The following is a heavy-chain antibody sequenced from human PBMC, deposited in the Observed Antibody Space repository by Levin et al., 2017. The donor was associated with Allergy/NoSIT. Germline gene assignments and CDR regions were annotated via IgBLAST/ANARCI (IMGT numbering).Heavy chain of an antibody. D-gene: IGHD3-10*01. CDR1: GGSVSSSSYY. CDR2: IYYSGTT. CDR3: ARRGSFYPYFDS. J-gene: IGHJ4*02. Sequence: KAGGSLRLSCSVSGGSVSSSSYYWGWIRQPPGTGLEWIGSIYYSGTTSYNPSLKSRLTISIDTSKNLFSLNLSSVTAADTAVYFCARRGSFYPYFDSWGQGTLVTVSS. V-gene: IGHV4-39*01.